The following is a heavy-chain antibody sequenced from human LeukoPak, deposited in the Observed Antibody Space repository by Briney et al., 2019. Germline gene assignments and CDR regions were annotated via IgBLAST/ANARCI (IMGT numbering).Heavy chain of an antibody. CDR1: GFTFSSYG. J-gene: IGHJ3*02. V-gene: IGHV3-33*01. CDR2: IWYDGSNK. CDR3: ARLVRWEDAFDI. Sequence: GGSLRLSCAASGFTFSSYGMHWVRQAPGKGLEWVAGIWYDGSNKYYADSVKGRFTISRDNSKNTLYLQMNSLRAEDTAVYYCARLVRWEDAFDIWGQGTMVTVSS. D-gene: IGHD2-8*02.